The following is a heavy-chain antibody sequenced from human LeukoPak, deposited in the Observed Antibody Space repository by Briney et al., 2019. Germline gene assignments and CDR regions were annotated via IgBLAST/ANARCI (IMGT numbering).Heavy chain of an antibody. CDR1: GFTFSSYE. CDR3: ARGRIVGATDY. J-gene: IGHJ4*02. CDR2: ISSSGSTI. Sequence: GGSLRLSCAASGFTFSSYEMNWVRQAPGKGLEWVSYISSSGSTIYYADSVEGRFTISRDNAKNSLYLQMNSLRAEDTAVYYCARGRIVGATDYWGQGTLVTVSS. D-gene: IGHD1-26*01. V-gene: IGHV3-48*03.